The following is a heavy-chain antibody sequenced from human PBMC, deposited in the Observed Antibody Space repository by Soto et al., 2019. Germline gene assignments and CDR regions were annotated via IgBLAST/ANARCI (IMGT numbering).Heavy chain of an antibody. CDR3: ARGVGQDKDDNRGYFHLDS. Sequence: TGGSLRLSCAASGFILGSNYMNWVRQAPGKGLAWVSVNYMDGRTYNAVSVEGRFTISKDNSKNTVYLQKNSLRAEDTAVYYCARGVGQDKDDNRGYFHLDSWGQGTQVTVSS. D-gene: IGHD3-22*01. CDR2: NYMDGRT. CDR1: GFILGSNY. J-gene: IGHJ4*02. V-gene: IGHV3-53*01.